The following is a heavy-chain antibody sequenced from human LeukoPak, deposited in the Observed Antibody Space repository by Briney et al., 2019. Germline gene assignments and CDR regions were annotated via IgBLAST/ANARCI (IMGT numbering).Heavy chain of an antibody. V-gene: IGHV3-23*01. CDR2: ISGSGGST. Sequence: GGSLRLSCAASGFTFSSHGMSWVRQAPGKGLEWISAISGSGGSTYYADSVKGRFTISRDNSKNTLSLQMNSLRAEDTAVYYCARDYGDFYYYYYMDVRGKGTTVTVSS. CDR3: ARDYGDFYYYYYMDV. J-gene: IGHJ6*03. D-gene: IGHD4-17*01. CDR1: GFTFSSHG.